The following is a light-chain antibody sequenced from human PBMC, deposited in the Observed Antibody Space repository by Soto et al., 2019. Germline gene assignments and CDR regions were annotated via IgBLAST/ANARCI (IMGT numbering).Light chain of an antibody. CDR2: DAS. J-gene: IGKJ5*01. CDR1: QSVPRN. CDR3: QQSSNWPPEIT. V-gene: IGKV3-11*01. Sequence: EIGLTQSPASLSLSPGDRATLSCRASQSVPRNLAWYQQRPGQAPRLLIYDASSRATGIPDRFSGSGSGTDFILTISSLEPEDFAVYYCQQSSNWPPEITFGQRTRPAIK.